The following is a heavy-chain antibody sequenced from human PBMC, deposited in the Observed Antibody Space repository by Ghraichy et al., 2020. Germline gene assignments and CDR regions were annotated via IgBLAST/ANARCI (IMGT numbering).Heavy chain of an antibody. CDR1: GGSFSGYY. Sequence: SETLSLTCAVYGGSFSGYYWSWIRQPPGKGLEWIGEINHSGSTNYNPSLKSRVTISVDTSKNQFSLKLSSVTAADTAVYYCARESGSNWGSSCAFDIWGQGTMVTVSS. J-gene: IGHJ3*02. CDR3: ARESGSNWGSSCAFDI. D-gene: IGHD7-27*01. CDR2: INHSGST. V-gene: IGHV4-34*01.